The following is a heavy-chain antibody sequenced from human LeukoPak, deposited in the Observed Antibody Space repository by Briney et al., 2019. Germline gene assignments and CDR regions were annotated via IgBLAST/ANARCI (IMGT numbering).Heavy chain of an antibody. J-gene: IGHJ4*02. CDR1: GYTFTSYD. CDR3: ARVSAAAGDLDY. D-gene: IGHD6-13*01. Sequence: ASVKVSCKASGYTFTSYDINWVRQATGQGLEWMGWMNPNSGNTGYAQKFQGRVTITRNTSISTAYMELSSLRSEDTAVYCARVSAAAGDLDYWGQGTLVTVSS. CDR2: MNPNSGNT. V-gene: IGHV1-8*03.